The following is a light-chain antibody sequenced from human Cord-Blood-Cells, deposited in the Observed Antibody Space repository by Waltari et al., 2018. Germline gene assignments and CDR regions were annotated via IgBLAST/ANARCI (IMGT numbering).Light chain of an antibody. CDR1: AFPKQY. V-gene: IGLV3-25*03. Sequence: SYELQQPPSVSVSHGQTARLTCPGDAFPKQYAYWYQQKPGQAPVQVIYKDSERPSGIPERFSGSSSGTTVTLTISGVQAEDEADYYCQSADSSGTHWVFGGGTKLTVL. CDR3: QSADSSGTHWV. J-gene: IGLJ3*02. CDR2: KDS.